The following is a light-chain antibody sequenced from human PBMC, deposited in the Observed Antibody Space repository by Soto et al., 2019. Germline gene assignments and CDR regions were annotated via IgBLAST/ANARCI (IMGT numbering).Light chain of an antibody. CDR3: QQYNNWPPWT. Sequence: EIVMTQSPATLSVSPGERATLSCRARQSVSSNVAWYQQKPGQAPRLLIYGASTRATGIPARFSGSGSVPEFTLTISSLQSEDFAVYYCQQYNNWPPWTFGQGTKVEIK. J-gene: IGKJ1*01. CDR2: GAS. V-gene: IGKV3-15*01. CDR1: QSVSSN.